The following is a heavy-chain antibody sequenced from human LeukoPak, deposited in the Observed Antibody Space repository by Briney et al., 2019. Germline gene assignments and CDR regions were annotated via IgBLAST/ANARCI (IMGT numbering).Heavy chain of an antibody. CDR3: ARSQRGYSYGTAFDY. CDR1: GGTFSSYA. CDR2: IIPIFGTA. D-gene: IGHD5-18*01. J-gene: IGHJ4*02. V-gene: IGHV1-69*13. Sequence: ASVKVSCKASGGTFSSYAISWVRQAPGQGLEWMGGIIPIFGTANYAQKFQGRVTITADESTSTAYMELSSLRSEDTAVYYCARSQRGYSYGTAFDYWGQGTLVTVSS.